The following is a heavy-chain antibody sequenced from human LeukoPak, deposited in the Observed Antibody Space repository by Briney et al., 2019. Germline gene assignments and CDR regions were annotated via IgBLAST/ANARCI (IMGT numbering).Heavy chain of an antibody. CDR1: GGSISSYY. Sequence: SETLSLTCTVSGGSISSYYWSWIRQPPGKGLEWIGYIYYSGSTNYNPSLKSRVTISVDTSKNQFSLKLSSVTAADTAVYYCARSLYDFWSGNYPTWFDPWGQGTLVTVSS. V-gene: IGHV4-59*01. CDR3: ARSLYDFWSGNYPTWFDP. CDR2: IYYSGST. J-gene: IGHJ5*02. D-gene: IGHD3-3*01.